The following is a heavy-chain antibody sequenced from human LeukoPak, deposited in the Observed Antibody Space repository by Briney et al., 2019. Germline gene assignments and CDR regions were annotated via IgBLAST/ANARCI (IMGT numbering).Heavy chain of an antibody. CDR2: IHHSGST. CDR1: GYFISSGYY. D-gene: IGHD5-12*01. J-gene: IGHJ5*02. CDR3: ARVEDSGYDYRGWFDP. Sequence: ASETLSLTCTVSGYFISSGYYWGWIRQPPGKGLQWIGSIHHSGSTNYNPSLKSRVTISVDTSKNQFSLKLSSVTAADTAVYYCARVEDSGYDYRGWFDPWGQGTLVTVSS. V-gene: IGHV4-38-2*02.